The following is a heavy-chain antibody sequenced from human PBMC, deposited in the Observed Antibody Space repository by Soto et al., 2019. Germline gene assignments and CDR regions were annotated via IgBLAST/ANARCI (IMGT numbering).Heavy chain of an antibody. CDR2: LSGYNGNT. CDR1: GYSFTSYC. CDR3: ARGSYDYGDYDPSVENFDH. J-gene: IGHJ4*02. V-gene: IGHV1-18*04. D-gene: IGHD4-17*01. Sequence: ASVNVSCKTSGYSFTSYCMSWVRQAPGQGLEWMGWLSGYNGNTNYAQKLQGRVTLTTDTSATTAYMELRSLRSDDTAVYYCARGSYDYGDYDPSVENFDHWGQGTLVTVSS.